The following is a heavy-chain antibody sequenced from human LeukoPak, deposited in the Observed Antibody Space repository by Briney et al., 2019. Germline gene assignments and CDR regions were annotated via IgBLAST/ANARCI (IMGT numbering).Heavy chain of an antibody. CDR1: GYRFTNNW. J-gene: IGHJ4*02. V-gene: IGHV5-51*01. CDR3: VRFGLTSSLDY. D-gene: IGHD6-13*01. CDR2: IYPGGSDT. Sequence: ESLKISCKISGYRFTNNWIGWVRQVPGKGLEWMGLIYPGGSDTRYSPSFQGQVTFSVGDSNSTVYLQLNGLRASDTAIYYCVRFGLTSSLDYWGQGNLVTVSS.